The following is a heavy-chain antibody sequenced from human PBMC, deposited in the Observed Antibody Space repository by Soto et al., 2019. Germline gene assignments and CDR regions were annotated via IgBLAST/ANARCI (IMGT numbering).Heavy chain of an antibody. J-gene: IGHJ3*02. V-gene: IGHV3-9*01. CDR2: ISWNSGSI. CDR3: ARATSLGYCISTSCGNDAFDI. CDR1: GFTFDDYA. D-gene: IGHD2-2*01. Sequence: PGGSLRLSCAASGFTFDDYAMHWVRQAPGKGLEWVSGISWNSGSIGYADSVKGRFTISRDNAKNSLYLQMNSLRAEDTALYYCARATSLGYCISTSCGNDAFDIWGQGTMVTVSS.